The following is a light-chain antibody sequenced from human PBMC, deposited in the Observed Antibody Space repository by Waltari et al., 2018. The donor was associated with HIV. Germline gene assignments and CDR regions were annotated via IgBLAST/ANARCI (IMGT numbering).Light chain of an antibody. J-gene: IGLJ3*02. CDR3: CSYAGSSIP. CDR2: EVN. V-gene: IGLV2-23*02. CDR1: SSDVGSYNL. Sequence: QSALTQPASVSGSFGQSITISCTGTSSDVGSYNLVSWYQHHPGKAPQLIIYEVNKRPSGVSNRFSGSKSGNTASLTVSGLQAEDEADYYCCSYAGSSIPFGGGTKLTVL.